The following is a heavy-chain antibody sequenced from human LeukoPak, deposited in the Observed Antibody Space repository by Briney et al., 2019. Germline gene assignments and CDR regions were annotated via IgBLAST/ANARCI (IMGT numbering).Heavy chain of an antibody. J-gene: IGHJ4*02. Sequence: GASVKVSCKASGYTFTSYGISWVRQAPGQGLEWMGWISAYAQKFQGRVTMTTDTSTSTAYMELSSLRSDDTAVYYCARRFNYYDSSGYYEGFYFDYWGQGTLVTVSS. V-gene: IGHV1-18*01. CDR1: GYTFTSYG. CDR2: ISAY. D-gene: IGHD3-22*01. CDR3: ARRFNYYDSSGYYEGFYFDY.